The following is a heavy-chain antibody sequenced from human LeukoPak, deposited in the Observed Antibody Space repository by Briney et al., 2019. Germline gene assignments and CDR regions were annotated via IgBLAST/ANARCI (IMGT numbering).Heavy chain of an antibody. J-gene: IGHJ4*02. CDR2: ISDSSSTI. CDR3: ASPAEGV. D-gene: IGHD2-2*01. V-gene: IGHV3-48*02. CDR1: GFTFRSSS. Sequence: GGSLRLSCAASGFTFRSSSMNWVRQAPGKGLEWVSFISDSSSTIHYADSVKGRFIISRDNAKNSLYLQMNSLRDEDTAVYYCASPAEGVWGQGTLVTVSS.